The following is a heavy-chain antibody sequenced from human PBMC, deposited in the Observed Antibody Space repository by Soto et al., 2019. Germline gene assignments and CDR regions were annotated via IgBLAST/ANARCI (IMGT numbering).Heavy chain of an antibody. V-gene: IGHV3-33*01. CDR1: GXTFGSYR. Sequence: PXGALRLLCAASGXTFGSYRLHWVRQAPGKGLEWVAVIWYDGSNKYYADSVKGRFTIYRDNSKNTLYLQMNSLRAEDTAAYYCAREDHYYDSSGYYYLYGMDGWGQGTTVNVS. CDR3: AREDHYYDSSGYYYLYGMDG. CDR2: IWYDGSNK. D-gene: IGHD3-22*01. J-gene: IGHJ6*02.